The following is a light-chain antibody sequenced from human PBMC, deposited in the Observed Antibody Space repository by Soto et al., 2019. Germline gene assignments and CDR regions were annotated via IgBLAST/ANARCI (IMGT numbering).Light chain of an antibody. CDR2: DAS. J-gene: IGKJ1*01. CDR1: LSGSGW. V-gene: IGKV1-5*01. Sequence: DIRMTQSPSTLSASVGDTVTVTCRASLSGSGWLAWYPQQPGEAPKLLIYDASALPRWVPPRFSRSGFGTKFTLTIASRQPDDFATYYCQQYETFSGPFGPGTKLEI. CDR3: QQYETFSGP.